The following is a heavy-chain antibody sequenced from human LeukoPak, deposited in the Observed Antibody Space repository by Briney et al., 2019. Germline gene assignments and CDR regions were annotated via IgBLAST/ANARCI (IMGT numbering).Heavy chain of an antibody. J-gene: IGHJ5*02. CDR1: GFTFSYYA. D-gene: IGHD3-10*01. CDR2: ISGGST. V-gene: IGHV3-23*01. Sequence: GGSLRLSCAASGFTFSYYAMAWVRQAPGKGLEWVSSISGGSTYYADSVKGRFTISRDNSKNTLYLQMNSLRAEDTAVYYCAKGSGSYYNDAWFDPWGQGTLVTVSS. CDR3: AKGSGSYYNDAWFDP.